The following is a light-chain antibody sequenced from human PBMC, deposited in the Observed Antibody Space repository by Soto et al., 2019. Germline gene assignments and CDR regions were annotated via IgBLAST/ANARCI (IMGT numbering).Light chain of an antibody. V-gene: IGKV3-15*01. Sequence: EIVMTQSPATLSVSPGERATLSCRASQRVSSNLAWYQQKPGQAPRLLIFGASTRPTGIPARFSGSGSETEVTLTISSLQSEDFAVYYCQQYNNWPPWTFVHGTKVEIK. CDR1: QRVSSN. J-gene: IGKJ1*01. CDR2: GAS. CDR3: QQYNNWPPWT.